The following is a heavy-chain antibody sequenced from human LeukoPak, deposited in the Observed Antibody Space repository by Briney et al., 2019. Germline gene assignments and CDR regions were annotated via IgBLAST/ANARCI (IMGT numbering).Heavy chain of an antibody. Sequence: SETLSLTCTVSGGSISSYYWSWIRQPPGKGLEWIGYFHNSGTSTYNPSLKSRVTISADTSKNQFSLRLNSLATADTAVYYCTRGAGWLIDYWGQGILVTVSS. CDR1: GGSISSYY. D-gene: IGHD3-16*01. CDR2: FHNSGTS. V-gene: IGHV4-59*01. CDR3: TRGAGWLIDY. J-gene: IGHJ4*02.